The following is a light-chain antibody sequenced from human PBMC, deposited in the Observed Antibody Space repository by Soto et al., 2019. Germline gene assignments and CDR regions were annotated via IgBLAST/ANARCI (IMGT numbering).Light chain of an antibody. CDR2: ENN. J-gene: IGLJ7*01. V-gene: IGLV1-51*02. CDR3: GTWDNSLSAGAV. Sequence: QSVLTQPPSVSAAPGQKVTISCSGSSSNIGNNYVSWYQQLPGTAPKLLIYENNKRPSGIPDRFSGSKSGTSATLXITGLQTGDEADYYCGTWDNSLSAGAVFGGX. CDR1: SSNIGNNY.